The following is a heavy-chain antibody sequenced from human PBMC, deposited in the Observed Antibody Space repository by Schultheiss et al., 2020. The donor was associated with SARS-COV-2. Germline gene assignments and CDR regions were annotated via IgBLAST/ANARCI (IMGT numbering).Heavy chain of an antibody. Sequence: SQTLSLTCAVYGGSFSGYYWSWIRQPPGKGLEWIGEINHSGSTNYNPSLKSRVTMSVDTSKNQFSLKLSSVTAADTAVYYCARAIAHTAGGKPDDFDIWGQGTMVTVSS. CDR3: ARAIAHTAGGKPDDFDI. CDR2: INHSGST. V-gene: IGHV4-34*01. J-gene: IGHJ3*02. CDR1: GGSFSGYY. D-gene: IGHD3-16*01.